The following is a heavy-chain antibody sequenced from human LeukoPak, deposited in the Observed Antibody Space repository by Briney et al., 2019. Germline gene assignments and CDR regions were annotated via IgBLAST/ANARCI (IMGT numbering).Heavy chain of an antibody. J-gene: IGHJ3*02. CDR3: ARGLDSDAFYI. Sequence: PSETLSLTCTVAGGSISSYYWSWIRQSPGKGLEWIGYIYYSGSTNYNPSLKSRVTISVDMSKIQFSLKLSSVTAADTAVYYCARGLDSDAFYIWGQGTMVTVSS. D-gene: IGHD1-1*01. CDR1: GGSISSYY. V-gene: IGHV4-59*01. CDR2: IYYSGST.